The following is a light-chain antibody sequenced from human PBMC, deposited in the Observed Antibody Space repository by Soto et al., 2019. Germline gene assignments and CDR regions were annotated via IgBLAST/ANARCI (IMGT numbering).Light chain of an antibody. CDR1: QSVTSSY. J-gene: IGKJ5*01. CDR3: QQYGSSMIT. CDR2: GAS. Sequence: EIVLTQSPGTLSLSPGERPTLSGRASQSVTSSYLAWYQQKPGQAPRLXIYGASSRETGIPDRFSGSGSGTEFTLTISRLEPEDFEVYYCQQYGSSMITFGQGTRLEIK. V-gene: IGKV3-20*01.